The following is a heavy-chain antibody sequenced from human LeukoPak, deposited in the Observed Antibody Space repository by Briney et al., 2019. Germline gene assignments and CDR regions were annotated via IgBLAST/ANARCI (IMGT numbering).Heavy chain of an antibody. J-gene: IGHJ4*02. CDR3: ARGKYQLLPWYFDY. D-gene: IGHD2-2*01. CDR1: GFTFSSYE. CDR2: ISSSGSTI. V-gene: IGHV3-48*03. Sequence: GGSLRLSCAASGFTFSSYEMNWVRQAPGKGLEWVSYISSSGSTIYYADSVKGRFTISRDNAKNSLYLQMNSLRAEDTAVYYCARGKYQLLPWYFDYWGQGTLVTVSS.